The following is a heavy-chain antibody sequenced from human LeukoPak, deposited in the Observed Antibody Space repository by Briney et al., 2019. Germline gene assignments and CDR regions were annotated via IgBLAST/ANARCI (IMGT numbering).Heavy chain of an antibody. Sequence: PSETLSLTCTVSGGSISSSSYYWSWIRQPPGKGLEWIGEITHSGSTNYDPSLKSRVTISIDTSKNQFSLKLDSVTAADTAVYYCARSIGWYRPIDYWGQGTLVTVSS. CDR2: ITHSGST. V-gene: IGHV4-39*07. J-gene: IGHJ4*02. D-gene: IGHD1-26*01. CDR3: ARSIGWYRPIDY. CDR1: GGSISSSSYY.